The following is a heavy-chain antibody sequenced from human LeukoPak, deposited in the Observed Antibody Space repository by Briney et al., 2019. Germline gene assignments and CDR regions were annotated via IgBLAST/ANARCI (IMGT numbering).Heavy chain of an antibody. Sequence: GGSLRLSCAASGFTFSKSWMTWVRQAPGKGLQWVAHIKEDGRDKYYVDSVKGRFTISRDNAQTSLYLQMNSLRADDTAVYYCARAYYDILTGYSPFDPWGQGTLVTVSS. CDR1: GFTFSKSW. CDR3: ARAYYDILTGYSPFDP. CDR2: IKEDGRDK. J-gene: IGHJ5*02. D-gene: IGHD3-9*01. V-gene: IGHV3-7*05.